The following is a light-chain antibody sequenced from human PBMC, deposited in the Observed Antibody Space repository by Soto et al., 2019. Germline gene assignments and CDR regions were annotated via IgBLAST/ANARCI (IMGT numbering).Light chain of an antibody. V-gene: IGLV2-14*01. CDR3: SSYTSSSTLYV. J-gene: IGLJ1*01. Sequence: QSVLTQPASVSGSPGQSITISCTGTSSDVDGYNYVSWYQQHPGKATKLMIYDVSNRPSGVTNRFSGSKSGNTASLTISRLQAEDEADYYCSSYTSSSTLYVFGTGTKVTVL. CDR1: SSDVDGYNY. CDR2: DVS.